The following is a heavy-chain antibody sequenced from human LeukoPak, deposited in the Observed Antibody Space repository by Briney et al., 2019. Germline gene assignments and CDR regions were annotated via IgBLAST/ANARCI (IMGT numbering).Heavy chain of an antibody. J-gene: IGHJ4*02. CDR2: ISYDGSNK. Sequence: GRSLRLSCAASGFTFSSYGMHWVRQAPGKGLEWVAVISYDGSNKYYADSVKGRFTISRDNSKNTLYLQMNSLRAEDTAVYYCAKDIMITFGGATDYWDQGTLVTVSS. D-gene: IGHD3-16*01. V-gene: IGHV3-30*18. CDR1: GFTFSSYG. CDR3: AKDIMITFGGATDY.